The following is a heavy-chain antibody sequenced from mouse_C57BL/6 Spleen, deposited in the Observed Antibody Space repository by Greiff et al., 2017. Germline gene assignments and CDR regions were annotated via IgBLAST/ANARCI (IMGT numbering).Heavy chain of an antibody. D-gene: IGHD4-1*01. V-gene: IGHV5-12*01. Sequence: EVHLVESGGGLVQPGGSLKLSCAASGFTFSDYYMYWVRQTPEKRLEWVAYISNGGGSTYYPDTVKGRFTISRDNAKNTLHLQMSRLKSEDTAMYYCARRGTGSYYYAMDYWGQGTSVTVSS. CDR1: GFTFSDYY. CDR2: ISNGGGST. J-gene: IGHJ4*01. CDR3: ARRGTGSYYYAMDY.